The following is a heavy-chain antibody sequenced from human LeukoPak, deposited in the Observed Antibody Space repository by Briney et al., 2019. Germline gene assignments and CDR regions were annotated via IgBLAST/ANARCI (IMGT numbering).Heavy chain of an antibody. J-gene: IGHJ6*03. CDR1: GFTFSNFG. D-gene: IGHD2-2*01. CDR3: ASDCSSTSCYLYYYMDV. V-gene: IGHV3-30*02. CDR2: IRYDGNNK. Sequence: PGGSLRLSCAASGFTFSNFGMHWVRQAPGKGLEWVAFIRYDGNNKYYADSVKGRFTISRDNSKNTLYLQMNSLRAEDTAVYYCASDCSSTSCYLYYYMDVWGKGTTVTVSS.